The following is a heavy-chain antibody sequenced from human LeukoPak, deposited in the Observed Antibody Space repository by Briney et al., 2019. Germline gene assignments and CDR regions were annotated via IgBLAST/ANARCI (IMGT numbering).Heavy chain of an antibody. Sequence: PGGSLRLSCAASGFTFSSYGMHWVRQAPGKGLEWVAFIRYDGSNKYYADSVKGRFTISRDNSKNALYLQMNSLRAEDTAVYYCAKARDYSGGWYSVCDYWGQGTLVTVSS. CDR3: AKARDYSGGWYSVCDY. CDR2: IRYDGSNK. CDR1: GFTFSSYG. J-gene: IGHJ4*02. V-gene: IGHV3-30*02. D-gene: IGHD6-19*01.